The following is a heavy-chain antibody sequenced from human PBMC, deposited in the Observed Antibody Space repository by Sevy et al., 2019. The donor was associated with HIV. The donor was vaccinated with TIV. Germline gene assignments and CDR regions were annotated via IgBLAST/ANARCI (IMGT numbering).Heavy chain of an antibody. D-gene: IGHD3-3*01. CDR1: GGSISSYY. V-gene: IGHV4-59*12. J-gene: IGHJ6*02. CDR3: AREGVTIFGVVDDYYYYGMDV. Sequence: SETLSLTCTVSGGSISSYYWSWIRQPPGKGLEWIGSIYYSGFINYKPSLNSRVTISLDTPKNQFSLNLGSVTAADTAVYYCAREGVTIFGVVDDYYYYGMDVWGQGTPVTVSS. CDR2: IYYSGFI.